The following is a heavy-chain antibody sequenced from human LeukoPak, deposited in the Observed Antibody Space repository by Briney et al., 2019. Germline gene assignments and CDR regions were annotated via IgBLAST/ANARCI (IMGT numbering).Heavy chain of an antibody. CDR3: ARVLSGWKGGGLDY. Sequence: SETLSLTCAVYGGSFSGYYWSWIRQPPGKGLEWIGEINHSGSTNYNPSLKSRVTISVDTSKNQFSLKLSSVTAADTAVYYCARVLSGWKGGGLDYWGQGTLVTVSS. V-gene: IGHV4-34*01. CDR2: INHSGST. D-gene: IGHD6-19*01. CDR1: GGSFSGYY. J-gene: IGHJ4*02.